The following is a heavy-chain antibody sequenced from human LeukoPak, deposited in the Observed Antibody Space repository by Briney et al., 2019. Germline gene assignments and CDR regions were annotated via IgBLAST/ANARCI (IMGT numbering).Heavy chain of an antibody. CDR1: GYTFTGYY. CDR2: INPNSGGT. D-gene: IGHD1-20*01. Sequence: ASVKVSCKASGYTFTGYYMHWVRQAPGQGLEWMGWINPNSGGTNYAQKFQGRVTMTRDTSISTAYMELSRLRSDDTAVYYCARCITGTTWGGDPWGQGTLVTVSS. V-gene: IGHV1-2*02. J-gene: IGHJ5*02. CDR3: ARCITGTTWGGDP.